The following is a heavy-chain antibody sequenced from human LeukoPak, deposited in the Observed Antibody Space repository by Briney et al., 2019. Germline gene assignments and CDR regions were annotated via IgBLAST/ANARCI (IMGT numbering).Heavy chain of an antibody. CDR1: GFTFSRYA. CDR3: VKDVGGSYAFDY. CDR2: INDNGGRT. J-gene: IGHJ4*02. Sequence: GGSLRLPCSASGFTFSRYAMHWVRQAPGKGLEYVSGINDNGGRTHYGDSVKGRFSISRDNSKNTLHLQRSTLRAEDTVLYYCVKDVGGSYAFDYWGQGILVTVAS. V-gene: IGHV3-64D*09. D-gene: IGHD1-26*01.